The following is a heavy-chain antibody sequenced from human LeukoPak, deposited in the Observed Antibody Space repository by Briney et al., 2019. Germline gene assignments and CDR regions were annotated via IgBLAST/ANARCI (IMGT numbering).Heavy chain of an antibody. CDR3: ARTDRRGYSYGTRYRFDP. V-gene: IGHV1-18*01. Sequence: GTSVSVSCKASGYTFTNYGISWVRQAPGQGLEWVGWISAYNGNTNYAQKLQGRVTMTTDTSTSTAYMELRSLRSDDTAVYYCARTDRRGYSYGTRYRFDPWGQGTLVTVSS. J-gene: IGHJ5*02. CDR1: GYTFTNYG. CDR2: ISAYNGNT. D-gene: IGHD5-18*01.